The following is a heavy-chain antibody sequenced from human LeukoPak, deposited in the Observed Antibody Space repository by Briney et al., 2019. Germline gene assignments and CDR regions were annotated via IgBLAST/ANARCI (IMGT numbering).Heavy chain of an antibody. CDR2: IKQDGSEK. Sequence: GGSLRLSCAASGLTFSSYWMSWVRQAPGKGLEWVANIKQDGSEKYYVDSVKGRFTISRDNAKNSLYLQMNSLRAEDTAVYYCARVSQIYGSGSYYYFDYWGQGTLVTVSS. CDR1: GLTFSSYW. J-gene: IGHJ4*02. CDR3: ARVSQIYGSGSYYYFDY. V-gene: IGHV3-7*03. D-gene: IGHD3-10*01.